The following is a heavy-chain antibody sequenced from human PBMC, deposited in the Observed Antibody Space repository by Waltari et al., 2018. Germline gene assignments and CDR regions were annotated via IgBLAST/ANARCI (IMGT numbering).Heavy chain of an antibody. CDR3: AKEGSGDRSFDI. V-gene: IGHV1-69*12. Sequence: GQRVQSGAEVEKRGSSVTVSCQASGDSFSSYTITWVRQAPGKGHEWMGGFIPLFGTANYAQKFQGRVTITADESTSTAHMELNSLRSDDTAVYYCAKEGSGDRSFDIWGQGTMVTVSS. CDR2: FIPLFGTA. D-gene: IGHD7-27*01. J-gene: IGHJ3*02. CDR1: GDSFSSYT.